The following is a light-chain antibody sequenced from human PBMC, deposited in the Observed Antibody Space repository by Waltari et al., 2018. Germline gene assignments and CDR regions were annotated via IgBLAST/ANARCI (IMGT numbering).Light chain of an antibody. CDR3: QQTYSVPLT. CDR2: GTS. J-gene: IGKJ4*01. Sequence: DIQMTQSPSSLSAYVGDRVTITCRASEIIGGSLNWYQLKPGNAPTLLISGTSTLQSGVPARFSGSGSGTDFTLTISSLQSEDFATYYCQQTYSVPLTFGGGSKLEIK. CDR1: EIIGGS. V-gene: IGKV1-39*01.